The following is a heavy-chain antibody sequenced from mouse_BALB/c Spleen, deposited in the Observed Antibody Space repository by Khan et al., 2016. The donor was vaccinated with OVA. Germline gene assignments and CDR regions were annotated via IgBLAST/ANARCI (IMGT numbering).Heavy chain of an antibody. CDR3: ARRRGSMDY. J-gene: IGHJ4*01. V-gene: IGHV1S56*01. Sequence: QVQLKQSGAEVVKSGASVKLSCKASGYTFTSYDLNWVRQRPEQGLEWIGWIFPGDGTTKYNEKFRGKATLTTDKSSSTAYIQLSRLTSEDSAVYFCARRRGSMDYWGQGTSVTVSS. CDR2: IFPGDGTT. CDR1: GYTFTSYD.